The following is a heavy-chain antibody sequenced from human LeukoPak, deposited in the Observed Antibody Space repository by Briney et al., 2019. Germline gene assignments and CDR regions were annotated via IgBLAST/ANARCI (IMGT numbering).Heavy chain of an antibody. CDR2: INSDGSST. Sequence: GGSLRLSCAASGFTFSNHWMHWVRQVPGKGLVWVSRINSDGSSTTYADSVKGRFTISRDNAKNTLYLQMNSLRAEDTAVYYCASPRYSYGVPTDYWGQGTLVTVSS. J-gene: IGHJ4*02. V-gene: IGHV3-74*01. D-gene: IGHD5-24*01. CDR1: GFTFSNHW. CDR3: ASPRYSYGVPTDY.